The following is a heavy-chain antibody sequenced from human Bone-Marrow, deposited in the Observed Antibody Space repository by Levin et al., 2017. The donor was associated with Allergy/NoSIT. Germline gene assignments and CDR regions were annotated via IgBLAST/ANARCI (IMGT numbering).Heavy chain of an antibody. CDR2: VSYSGST. V-gene: IGHV4-59*01. J-gene: IGHJ6*02. D-gene: IGHD2-2*01. CDR1: GGSISNYY. Sequence: SETLSLTCTVSGGSISNYYWTWIRQPPGKGLEWIGYVSYSGSTKYNPSLKSRVTISVDTSKNQFSLKLSSVTAADTAVYYCASGEIVVVPAAIPERDYYYFPMDVWGQGTTVTVSS. CDR3: ASGEIVVVPAAIPERDYYYFPMDV.